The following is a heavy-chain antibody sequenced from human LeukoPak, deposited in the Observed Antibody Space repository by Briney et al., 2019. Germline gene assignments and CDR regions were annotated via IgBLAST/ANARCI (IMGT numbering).Heavy chain of an antibody. D-gene: IGHD3-3*01. V-gene: IGHV1-46*01. J-gene: IGHJ4*01. CDR2: INPNGRST. Sequence: AAVKVSRKASRYTLTSYYIHWLRQAAAQGLEWMGIINPNGRSTSYPQMLQGRVTMTRDKSTNKVYMEQASLRSEDTAVCHCARDGSYDFWRGNFEY. CDR3: ARDGSYDFWRGNFEY. CDR1: RYTLTSYY.